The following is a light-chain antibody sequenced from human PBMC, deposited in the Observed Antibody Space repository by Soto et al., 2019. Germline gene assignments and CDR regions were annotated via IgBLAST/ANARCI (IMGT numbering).Light chain of an antibody. CDR2: AAS. CDR1: QGINTY. V-gene: IGKV1-27*01. J-gene: IGKJ4*01. CDR3: QKYNGAPLT. Sequence: DIQMTQSPSSLSASVGDRVTITCRASQGINTYLAWYQQKPGKVPKLLIYAASSLQSGVPSRFSGSGSGTDFTLTISSLQHEDVETNHCQKYNGAPLTFGGGTKVEIK.